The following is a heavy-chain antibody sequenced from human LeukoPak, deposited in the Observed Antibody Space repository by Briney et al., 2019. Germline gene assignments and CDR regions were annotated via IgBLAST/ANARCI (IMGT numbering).Heavy chain of an antibody. Sequence: GGSLRLSCAASGFTFNDYYMSWIRQAPGKGLEWLSYINIGGTNTHYADSVKGRFTISRDNAKKSLYLEMNNLRAEDTAVYYCATDGAGFDTWGQGTLVTVSS. V-gene: IGHV3-11*01. CDR1: GFTFNDYY. CDR3: ATDGAGFDT. CDR2: INIGGTNT. J-gene: IGHJ5*02.